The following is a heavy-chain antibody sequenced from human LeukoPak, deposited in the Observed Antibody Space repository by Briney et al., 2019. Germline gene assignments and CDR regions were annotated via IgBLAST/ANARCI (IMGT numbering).Heavy chain of an antibody. CDR1: GYTFTSYY. CDR3: ARVYYDSWSGKETEYYFDY. J-gene: IGHJ4*02. D-gene: IGHD3-3*01. V-gene: IGHV1-46*01. CDR2: INPSGGST. Sequence: VASVKVSCKASGYTFTSYYMHWVRQAPGQGLEWMGIINPSGGSTSYAQKFQGRVTMTRDTSTSTVYMELSSLRSEDTAVYYCARVYYDSWSGKETEYYFDYWGQGTLVTVSS.